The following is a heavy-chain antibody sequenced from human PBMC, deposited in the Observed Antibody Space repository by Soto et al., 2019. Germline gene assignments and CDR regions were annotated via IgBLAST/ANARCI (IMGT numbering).Heavy chain of an antibody. CDR3: ARTYYYDSSGSFTFDI. J-gene: IGHJ3*02. CDR2: IYYSGST. Sequence: PSETLSLTCTVSGGSISSYYWSWIRQPPGKGLEWIGYIYYSGSTNYNPSPKSRVTISVDTSKNQFSLKLGSVTAADTAVYYCARTYYYDSSGSFTFDIWGQGTMVTVSS. D-gene: IGHD3-22*01. CDR1: GGSISSYY. V-gene: IGHV4-59*01.